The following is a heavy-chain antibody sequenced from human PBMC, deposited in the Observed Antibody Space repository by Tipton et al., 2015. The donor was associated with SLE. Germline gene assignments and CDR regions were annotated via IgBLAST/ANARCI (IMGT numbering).Heavy chain of an antibody. V-gene: IGHV4-34*01. D-gene: IGHD6-13*01. CDR3: ARDRGSSWFDAFDI. Sequence: TLSLTCAVYGGSFSGYYWSWIRQPPGKGLEWIGSIYYSGSTYYNPSLKSRVTISVDTSKNQFSLKLSSVTAADTAVYYCARDRGSSWFDAFDIWGQGTMVTVSS. J-gene: IGHJ3*02. CDR2: IYYSGST. CDR1: GGSFSGYY.